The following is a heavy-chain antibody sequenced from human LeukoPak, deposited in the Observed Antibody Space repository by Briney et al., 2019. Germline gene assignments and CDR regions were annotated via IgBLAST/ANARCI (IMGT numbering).Heavy chain of an antibody. Sequence: GGSLRLSCAVSGLTFSNYWMSWVRQAPGKGLEWVAHIKQDEGEKYYVDSVKGRFTISRDDAKNSLYLQMNSLRAEDTAIYYCARDKIVGASKFDYWGQGTLVTVSS. CDR1: GLTFSNYW. J-gene: IGHJ4*02. CDR2: IKQDEGEK. V-gene: IGHV3-7*01. D-gene: IGHD1-26*01. CDR3: ARDKIVGASKFDY.